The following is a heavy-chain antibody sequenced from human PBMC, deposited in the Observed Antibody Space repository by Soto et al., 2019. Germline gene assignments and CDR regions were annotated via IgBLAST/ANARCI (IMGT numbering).Heavy chain of an antibody. CDR1: GGSISSYY. D-gene: IGHD3-10*01. CDR2: IYYSGST. J-gene: IGHJ6*02. CDR3: ARAAPYYYGSGSYYRVLDV. V-gene: IGHV4-59*01. Sequence: SETLSLTCTVSGGSISSYYWSWIRQPPGKGLEWIGYIYYSGSTNYNPSLKSRVTISVDTSKNQFSLKLSSVTAADTAVYYCARAAPYYYGSGSYYRVLDVWGQGTTVTVSS.